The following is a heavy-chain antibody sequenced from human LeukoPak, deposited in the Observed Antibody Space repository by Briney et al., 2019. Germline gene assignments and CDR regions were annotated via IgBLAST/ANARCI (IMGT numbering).Heavy chain of an antibody. CDR2: INPNSGGT. CDR3: AREEVIAAAGPTLDY. CDR1: RYTFTGYY. J-gene: IGHJ4*02. V-gene: IGHV1-2*02. D-gene: IGHD6-13*01. Sequence: ASVNVSFKTSRYTFTGYYIHWVRQAAGQGLEWMGWINPNSGGTNYAQKFQGRVTMTRDTSISTAYMELSRLRSDDTAVFYCAREEVIAAAGPTLDYWGQGALVTVSS.